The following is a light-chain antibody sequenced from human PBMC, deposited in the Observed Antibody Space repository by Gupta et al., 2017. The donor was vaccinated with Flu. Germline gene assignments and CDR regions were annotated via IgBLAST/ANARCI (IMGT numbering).Light chain of an antibody. V-gene: IGLV2-14*03. CDR3: CSCRSPSTHV. CDR2: EVS. CDR1: SSDLGGYNY. J-gene: IGLJ1*01. Sequence: QSALTQPASVSGSPGQSITISRTGTSSDLGGYNYVSWYQQHPGKAPKLMIYEVSNRPSGLSNRFSGSKSGNTASLTISELQAEDEADYYCCSCRSPSTHVFGAGTKVTVL.